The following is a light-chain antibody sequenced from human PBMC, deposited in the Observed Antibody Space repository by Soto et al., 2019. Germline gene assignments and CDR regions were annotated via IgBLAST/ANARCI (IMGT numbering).Light chain of an antibody. CDR1: QSVSSY. J-gene: IGKJ1*01. CDR2: GAS. Sequence: EIVLTQSPGTLSLSPGERATLSCRASQSVSSYLAWYQQKPGQAPRLLIYGASSRATGIPDRLSGSGSGTDFTLTINSLQSEDFAVYYCQQYNNWPPWTFGQGTKVDIK. V-gene: IGKV3D-15*01. CDR3: QQYNNWPPWT.